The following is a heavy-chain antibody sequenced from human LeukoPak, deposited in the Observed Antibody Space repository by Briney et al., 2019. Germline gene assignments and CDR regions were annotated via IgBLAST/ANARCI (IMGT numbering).Heavy chain of an antibody. CDR1: GFTFSSYW. V-gene: IGHV3-7*01. CDR2: IKQDGSEK. Sequence: PGGSLRLSCAVSGFTFSSYWMSWVRQAPGKGLEWVANIKQDGSEKYYVDSVKGRFTISRDNAKNSLYLQMNSLRAEDRAVYYCARGGAATGRFEYWGQGTLVTVSS. CDR3: ARGGAATGRFEY. J-gene: IGHJ4*02. D-gene: IGHD1-26*01.